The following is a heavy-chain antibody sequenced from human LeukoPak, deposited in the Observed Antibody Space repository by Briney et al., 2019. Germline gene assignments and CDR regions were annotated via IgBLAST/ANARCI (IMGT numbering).Heavy chain of an antibody. D-gene: IGHD3-22*01. CDR3: ARLYYYDSSGYYNDY. Sequence: GGSLRLSCAASGFTFSDYYMSWIRQAPGKGLEWVSYISSSGSTIYYADSVKGRFTISRDNTKNSLYLQMNSLRAEDTAVYYCARLYYYDSSGYYNDYWGQGTLVTASS. V-gene: IGHV3-11*01. J-gene: IGHJ4*02. CDR2: ISSSGSTI. CDR1: GFTFSDYY.